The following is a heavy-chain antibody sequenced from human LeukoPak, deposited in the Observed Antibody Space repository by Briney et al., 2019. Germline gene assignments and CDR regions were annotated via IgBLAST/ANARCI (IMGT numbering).Heavy chain of an antibody. CDR3: ARDCSGGSCYYYGMDV. D-gene: IGHD2-15*01. CDR1: GFTVSSNY. Sequence: PGGSLRLSCAASGFTVSSNYMSWVRQAPGKGLEWVSVIYSGGSTYYADSVKGRFTISRDNSKNTLYLQMNSLRAVDTAVYYCARDCSGGSCYYYGMDVWGQGTTVTVSS. CDR2: IYSGGST. V-gene: IGHV3-66*01. J-gene: IGHJ6*02.